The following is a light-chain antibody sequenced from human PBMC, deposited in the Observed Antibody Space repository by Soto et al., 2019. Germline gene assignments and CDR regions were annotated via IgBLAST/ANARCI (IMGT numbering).Light chain of an antibody. V-gene: IGLV2-14*01. CDR3: SSYTGTSSYVL. J-gene: IGLJ2*01. Sequence: QSALTQPASVSGSPGQSITISCTRTSSDVGGYKFVSWYQHHPGKAPKLMIYEVGNRPSGISNRFSGSKSGNTASLTISGLQAEDEADYYCSSYTGTSSYVLFGGGTKLTVL. CDR1: SSDVGGYKF. CDR2: EVG.